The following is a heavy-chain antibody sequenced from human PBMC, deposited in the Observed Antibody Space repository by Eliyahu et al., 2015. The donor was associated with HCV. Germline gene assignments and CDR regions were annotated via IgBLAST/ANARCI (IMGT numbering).Heavy chain of an antibody. V-gene: IGHV4-31*03. CDR3: ARVSNTANYYYSLDV. CDR1: GGSISSGVYY. Sequence: QVQLQESGPGLVKPSQTLSLTCTVSGGSISSGVYYWTWIRQHPGKGLEWIGYIYYSGSAYYNPSLKSRLTISVDTSKDQFSLKLSSVTAADTAVYYCARVSNTANYYYSLDVWGQGTTVTVSS. CDR2: IYYSGSA. J-gene: IGHJ6*02. D-gene: IGHD2/OR15-2a*01.